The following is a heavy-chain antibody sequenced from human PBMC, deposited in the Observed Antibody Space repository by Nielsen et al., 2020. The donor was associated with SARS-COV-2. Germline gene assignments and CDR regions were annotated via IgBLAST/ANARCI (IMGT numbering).Heavy chain of an antibody. V-gene: IGHV1-2*06. CDR2: INPNSGGT. J-gene: IGHJ6*03. Sequence: ASVKVSCKASGYTFTGYYMHWVRQAPGQGLEWMGRINPNSGGTDYAQKFQGRVTMTRDTSISTAYMELSRLRSDDTAVYYCARDPSIVVVPAAMSYYYYYMDVWGKETPFTFSS. CDR1: GYTFTGYY. D-gene: IGHD2-2*01. CDR3: ARDPSIVVVPAAMSYYYYYMDV.